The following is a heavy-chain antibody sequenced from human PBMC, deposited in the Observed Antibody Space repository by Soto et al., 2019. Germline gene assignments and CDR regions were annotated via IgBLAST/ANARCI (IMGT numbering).Heavy chain of an antibody. CDR1: GYTFTSYG. Sequence: QVHLVQSGAEVKKPGASVKVSCKASGYTFTSYGITWVRQAPGQGLEWMGWISAHNGNTDYAQKLQGRVIVTRDTSTSTAYLELRSLIYDDTAVYYCARGRAGDYWGQGALVTVSS. CDR3: ARGRAGDY. J-gene: IGHJ4*02. CDR2: ISAHNGNT. V-gene: IGHV1-18*01.